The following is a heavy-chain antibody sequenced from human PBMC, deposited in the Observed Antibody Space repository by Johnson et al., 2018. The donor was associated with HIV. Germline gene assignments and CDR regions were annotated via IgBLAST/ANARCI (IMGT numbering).Heavy chain of an antibody. CDR3: ARMTTTVSHHDAFDI. D-gene: IGHD4-17*01. CDR1: GFTFSDYY. Sequence: QMLLVESGGGLVNPGGSLRLSCAASGFTFSDYYMSWIRQTPGKGLEWVSYISSSGTTVYYADSVKGRFSISRDNAKHSLSLHMNSLRADDTAVYYCARMTTTVSHHDAFDIWGQGTMVTVSS. J-gene: IGHJ3*02. V-gene: IGHV3-11*04. CDR2: ISSSGTTV.